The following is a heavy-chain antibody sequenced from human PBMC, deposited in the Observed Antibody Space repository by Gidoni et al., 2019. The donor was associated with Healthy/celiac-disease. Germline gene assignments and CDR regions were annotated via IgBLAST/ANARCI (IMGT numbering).Heavy chain of an antibody. CDR1: GGSISSSSYY. D-gene: IGHD4-17*01. V-gene: IGHV4-39*01. CDR3: ARQGRGSVTTPFDY. CDR2: VYYSGST. Sequence: QLQLQESGPGLVKPSETLSLTCTVSGGSISSSSYYWGWIRQPPGKGLEWIGSVYYSGSTYDDPSLKSRVTISVDTSKNQFSLKLSSVTAADTAVYYCARQGRGSVTTPFDYWGQGTLVTVSS. J-gene: IGHJ4*02.